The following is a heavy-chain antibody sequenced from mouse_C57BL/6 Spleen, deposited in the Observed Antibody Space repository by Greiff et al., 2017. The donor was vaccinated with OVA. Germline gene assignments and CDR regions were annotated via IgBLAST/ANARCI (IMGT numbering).Heavy chain of an antibody. CDR3: TRGLLRFDY. Sequence: VQRVESGAELVRPGASVTLSCKASGYTFTDYEMHWVKQTPVHGLEWIGAIDPETGGTAYNQKFKGKAILTADKSSSTAYMELRSLTSEDSAVYYCTRGLLRFDYWGQGTTLTVSS. D-gene: IGHD1-1*01. J-gene: IGHJ2*01. CDR2: IDPETGGT. V-gene: IGHV1-15*01. CDR1: GYTFTDYE.